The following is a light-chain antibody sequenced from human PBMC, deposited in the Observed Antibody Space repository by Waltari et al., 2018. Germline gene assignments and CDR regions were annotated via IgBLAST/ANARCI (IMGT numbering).Light chain of an antibody. CDR3: QQYNSYSQT. J-gene: IGKJ1*01. CDR2: KAS. CDR1: QSISSW. V-gene: IGKV1-5*03. Sequence: QSPSTLSASVGDRVTITCRASQSISSWLAWYQQKPGKAPKLLIYKASSLESGVPSRFSGSGSGTEFTLTISSLQPDDFATYYCQQYNSYSQTFGQGTKVEIK.